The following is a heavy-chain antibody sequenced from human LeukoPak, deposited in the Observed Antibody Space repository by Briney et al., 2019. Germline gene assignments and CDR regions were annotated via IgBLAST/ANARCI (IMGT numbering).Heavy chain of an antibody. V-gene: IGHV3-23*01. CDR2: ITDSGGNT. D-gene: IGHD4-17*01. CDR3: AKRLGWYGEGGLDY. Sequence: GGSLRLSCAASGFTFSSYDMNWVRQAPGKGLEWVSTITDSGGNTWYADSVKGRFTISRDNSKNTVYLQINSLRAEDTAVYYCAKRLGWYGEGGLDYWGQGTLVTVSS. J-gene: IGHJ4*02. CDR1: GFTFSSYD.